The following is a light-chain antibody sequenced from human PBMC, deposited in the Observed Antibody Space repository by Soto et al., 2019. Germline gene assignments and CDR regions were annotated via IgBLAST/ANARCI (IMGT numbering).Light chain of an antibody. V-gene: IGLV2-14*01. CDR2: EVS. Sequence: QSALTQPASVSGSPGQSITISCTGTSSDVGGYNYVSWYQHHPGEAPKLMIYEVSNRPSGVSDRLSGSKSGNTASLTISGLQAEDEAEYYCSSYAGNFTWVFGGGTKLTVL. J-gene: IGLJ3*02. CDR3: SSYAGNFTWV. CDR1: SSDVGGYNY.